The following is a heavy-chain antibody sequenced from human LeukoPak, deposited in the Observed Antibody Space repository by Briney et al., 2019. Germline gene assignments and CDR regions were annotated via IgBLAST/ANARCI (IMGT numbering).Heavy chain of an antibody. V-gene: IGHV3-66*01. J-gene: IGHJ4*02. CDR3: SRAGYTYKTRAQ. CDR2: IYSDGRT. D-gene: IGHD5-18*01. CDR1: GFIDSNNY. Sequence: PGGSLRLSCAVSGFIDSNNYMYWVRQAPGKGLEWVSAIYSDGRTYYADSVRGRFTISRDNSKSTLYLQMNSLRAEDTAVYYCSRAGYTYKTRAQWGQGTLVTVSS.